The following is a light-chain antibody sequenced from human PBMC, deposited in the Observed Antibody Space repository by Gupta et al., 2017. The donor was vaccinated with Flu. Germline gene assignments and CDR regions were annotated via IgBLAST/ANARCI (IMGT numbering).Light chain of an antibody. Sequence: CSGDKLGDKYASWYQQKSGQSPVVVIFQDKKRPSGIPERFSGSNSGNTATLTITGTQAMDEADYYCQAWDSSTAVFGGGTKLTVL. V-gene: IGLV3-1*01. CDR3: QAWDSSTAV. CDR2: QDK. CDR1: KLGDKY. J-gene: IGLJ3*02.